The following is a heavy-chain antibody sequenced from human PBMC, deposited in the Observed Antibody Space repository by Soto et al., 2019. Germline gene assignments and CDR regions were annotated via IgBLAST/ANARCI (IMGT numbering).Heavy chain of an antibody. V-gene: IGHV1-69*01. CDR1: GGTFSSYA. CDR2: IIPIFGTA. J-gene: IGHJ3*02. Sequence: QVQLVQSGAEVKKPGSSVKVSCKASGGTFSSYAISWVRQAPGQGLEWMGGIIPIFGTANYAQKFQGRVKITAGESTGPAFMELSCLRSEDTARYYGASPFSSYFGVGTEPPPPYDAFDIWGQGTMDTVSS. CDR3: ASPFSSYFGVGTEPPPPYDAFDI. D-gene: IGHD3-3*01.